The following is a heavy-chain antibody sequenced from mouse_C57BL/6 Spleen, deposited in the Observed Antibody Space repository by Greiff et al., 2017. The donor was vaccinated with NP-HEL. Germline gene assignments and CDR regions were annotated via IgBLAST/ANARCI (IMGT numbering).Heavy chain of an antibody. D-gene: IGHD2-1*01. CDR2: IDPSDSYT. V-gene: IGHV1-50*01. CDR3: ARVYGNYGYFDV. Sequence: QVQLQQPGAELVKPGASVKLSCKASGYTFTSYWMQWVKQRPGQGLEWIGEIDPSDSYTNYNQKFKGKATLTVDTSSSTAYMQLSSLTSEDSAVYYCARVYGNYGYFDVWGTGTTVTVSS. J-gene: IGHJ1*03. CDR1: GYTFTSYW.